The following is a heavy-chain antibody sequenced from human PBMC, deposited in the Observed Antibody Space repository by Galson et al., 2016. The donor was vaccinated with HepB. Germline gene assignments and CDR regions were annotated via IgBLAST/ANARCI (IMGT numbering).Heavy chain of an antibody. CDR3: ARPSLRGQLPHYWYFDL. J-gene: IGHJ2*01. D-gene: IGHD2-2*01. CDR2: INGGDNGGGIGP. Sequence: SLRPSCAASGFTFSDYAMTWVRQAPGKGLEWVSSINGGDNGGGIGPYYADSVKGRFTISRDNYKNTLYLQMDSLRGEDTAVYYCARPSLRGQLPHYWYFDLWGRGALVTVSS. CDR1: GFTFSDYA. V-gene: IGHV3-23*01.